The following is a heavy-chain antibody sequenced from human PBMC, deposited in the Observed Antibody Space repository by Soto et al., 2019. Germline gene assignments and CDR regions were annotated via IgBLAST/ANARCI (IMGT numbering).Heavy chain of an antibody. Sequence: EVQLLESGGGLVQPGGSLRLSCAVSGVTFSNFAMNWVRQAPGKGLEWVSGISHSGTSTYYADSVKGRFTISRDNSKNTLYLPMNSLRAEGTAVYYCAKGSWVHHGSEGGNWLDPWGQGTLVTVSS. V-gene: IGHV3-23*01. CDR2: ISHSGTST. CDR3: AKGSWVHHGSEGGNWLDP. J-gene: IGHJ5*02. CDR1: GVTFSNFA. D-gene: IGHD3-10*01.